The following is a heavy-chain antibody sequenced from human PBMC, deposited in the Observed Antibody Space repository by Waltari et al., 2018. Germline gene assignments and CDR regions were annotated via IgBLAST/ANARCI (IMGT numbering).Heavy chain of an antibody. CDR2: IYTSGST. CDR1: GGSISSGSYY. Sequence: QVQLQESGPGLVKPSQTLSLTCTVSGGSISSGSYYWSWIRQTAGKGLEWIGRIYTSGSTNYNPSLKSRVTISVDTSKNQFSLKLSSVTAADTAVYYCARASPPTVTYVFNYWYFDLWGRGTLVTVSS. V-gene: IGHV4-61*02. CDR3: ARASPPTVTYVFNYWYFDL. J-gene: IGHJ2*01. D-gene: IGHD4-17*01.